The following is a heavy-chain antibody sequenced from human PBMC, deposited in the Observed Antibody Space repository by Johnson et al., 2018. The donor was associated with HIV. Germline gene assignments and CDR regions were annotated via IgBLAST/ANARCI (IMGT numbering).Heavy chain of an antibody. Sequence: VQLVESGGGVVQPGRSLRLSCAASGFTFSNAWMSWVRQAPGKGLEWVGRIKSKTDGGTTDYGAPVKGRFTISRDDSKNRVYLQMNSLKPEDTAVYYCTTAGGRDTIFGVANDAFDIWGQGTMVTVSS. CDR2: IKSKTDGGTT. J-gene: IGHJ3*02. CDR3: TTAGGRDTIFGVANDAFDI. D-gene: IGHD3-3*01. V-gene: IGHV3-15*01. CDR1: GFTFSNAW.